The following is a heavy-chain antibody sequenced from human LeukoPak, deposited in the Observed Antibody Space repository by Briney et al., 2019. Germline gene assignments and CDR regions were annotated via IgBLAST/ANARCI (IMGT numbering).Heavy chain of an antibody. CDR2: ISGSGGST. J-gene: IGHJ4*02. D-gene: IGHD3-10*01. V-gene: IGHV3-23*01. CDR3: ATLLWFGELLPRYFDY. CDR1: GFTFSSYA. Sequence: GGSLRLSCAASGFTFSSYAMSWVRQAPGEGLEWVSAISGSGGSTYYADSVKGRFTISRDNSKNTLYLQMNSLRAEDTAVYYCATLLWFGELLPRYFDYWGQGTLVTVSS.